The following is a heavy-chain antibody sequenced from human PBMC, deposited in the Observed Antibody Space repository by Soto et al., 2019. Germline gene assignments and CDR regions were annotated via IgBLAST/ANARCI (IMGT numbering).Heavy chain of an antibody. CDR2: ISWNSGSI. CDR3: AKAQEGATTIDY. Sequence: GGSLRLSCAASGFTFDDYAMHWVRQAPGKGLEWVSGISWNSGSIGYADSVKGRFTISRDNAKNSLYLQMNSLRAEDTALYYCAKAQEGATTIDYWGQGTLVTVSS. V-gene: IGHV3-9*01. D-gene: IGHD1-26*01. CDR1: GFTFDDYA. J-gene: IGHJ4*02.